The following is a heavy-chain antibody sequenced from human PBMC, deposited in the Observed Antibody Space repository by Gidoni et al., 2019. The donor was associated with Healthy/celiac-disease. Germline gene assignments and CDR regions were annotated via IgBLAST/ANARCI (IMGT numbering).Heavy chain of an antibody. CDR1: GLTFRRYA. Sequence: EVQLLESGGGLVQPGGSLRHVCEASGLTFRRYAMSWVRQAPGKGLEWVSAISGSGGSTYYADSVKGRFTISIDNSKNTLYLQMNSLRAEDTAVYYCAKTPPMIVVVHAFDIWGQGTMVTVSS. J-gene: IGHJ3*02. D-gene: IGHD3-22*01. CDR2: ISGSGGST. CDR3: AKTPPMIVVVHAFDI. V-gene: IGHV3-23*01.